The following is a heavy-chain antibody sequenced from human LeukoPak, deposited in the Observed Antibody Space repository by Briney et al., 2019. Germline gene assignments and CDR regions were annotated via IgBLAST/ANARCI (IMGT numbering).Heavy chain of an antibody. D-gene: IGHD6-6*01. Sequence: GGSLRLSCAASGFTFSSYGMHWVRQAPGKGLEWEAVIWYDGSNKYYADSVKGRFTISRDNSKNTLYLQMNSLRAEDTAVYYCAKVKGIAARPTLYYFDYWGQGTLVTVSS. CDR3: AKVKGIAARPTLYYFDY. J-gene: IGHJ4*02. CDR2: IWYDGSNK. CDR1: GFTFSSYG. V-gene: IGHV3-33*06.